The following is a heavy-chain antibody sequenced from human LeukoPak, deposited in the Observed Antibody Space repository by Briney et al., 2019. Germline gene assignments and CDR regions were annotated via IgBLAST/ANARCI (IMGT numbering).Heavy chain of an antibody. D-gene: IGHD6-13*01. CDR3: ARVAAAGQYNWFDP. V-gene: IGHV1-18*01. CDR2: ISAYNGNT. J-gene: IGHJ5*02. Sequence: GASVKVSCKASGYTFTSYGISWVRQAPGQGLEWMGWISAYNGNTNYAQKLQGRVTMTTDTSTSTAYMELRGLRSDDTAVYYCARVAAAGQYNWFDPWGQGTLVTVSS. CDR1: GYTFTSYG.